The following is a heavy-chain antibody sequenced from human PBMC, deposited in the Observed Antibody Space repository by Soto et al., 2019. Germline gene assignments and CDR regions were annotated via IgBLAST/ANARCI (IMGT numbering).Heavy chain of an antibody. J-gene: IGHJ4*02. Sequence: GGSLRLSCAASGFTFSSYSINWVRQAPGKGLEWVSYISSGSSSIYYADSVKGRFTISRDNAKNSLYLQMNSLRDEDTAVYYCARGLSSGWYYFFYWGQGTLVTVSS. D-gene: IGHD6-19*01. CDR3: ARGLSSGWYYFFY. CDR2: ISSGSSSI. V-gene: IGHV3-48*02. CDR1: GFTFSSYS.